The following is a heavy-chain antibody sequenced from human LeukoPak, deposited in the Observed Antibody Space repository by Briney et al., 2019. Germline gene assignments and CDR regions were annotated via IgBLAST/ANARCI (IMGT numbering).Heavy chain of an antibody. D-gene: IGHD3-22*01. CDR2: IYYSGST. CDR3: ARESYSSTYYYDSSGLPVY. CDR1: GGSISSYY. V-gene: IGHV4-59*12. J-gene: IGHJ4*02. Sequence: SETLSLTCTVSGGSISSYYWSWIRQPPGKGLEWIGYIYYSGSTNYNPSLKSRVTISVDTSKNQFSLKLSSVTAADTAVYYCARESYSSTYYYDSSGLPVYWGQGTLVTVSS.